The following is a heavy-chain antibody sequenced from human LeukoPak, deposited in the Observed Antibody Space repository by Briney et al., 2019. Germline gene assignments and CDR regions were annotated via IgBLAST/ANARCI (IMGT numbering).Heavy chain of an antibody. J-gene: IGHJ5*02. CDR3: ARADCSASTCYLRRSWFDP. CDR1: GFTFDDYA. CDR2: ISPKSDFI. D-gene: IGHD3-9*01. V-gene: IGHV3-21*01. Sequence: GGSLRLSCAASGFTFDDYAMHWVRQAPGKGLEWVSSISPKSDFIYYSDSVRGRFTISRDNAENSLYLQMNSLRAEDTAVYYCARADCSASTCYLRRSWFDPWGQGTLVTVSS.